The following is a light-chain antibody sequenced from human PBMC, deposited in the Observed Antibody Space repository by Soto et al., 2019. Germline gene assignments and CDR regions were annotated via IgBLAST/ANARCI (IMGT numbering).Light chain of an antibody. CDR3: LQYRSFPWT. V-gene: IGKV1-17*01. CDR2: SAS. CDR1: QDITYD. J-gene: IGKJ1*01. Sequence: DIQVTQSPSSLSASVGDKVTITCRASQDITYDLGWYQQKPGTAPKRLIYSASSLQSGVPSRFSGSGSETDFTLTISSLQPEAFATYYCLQYRSFPWTFGQGTKVEIK.